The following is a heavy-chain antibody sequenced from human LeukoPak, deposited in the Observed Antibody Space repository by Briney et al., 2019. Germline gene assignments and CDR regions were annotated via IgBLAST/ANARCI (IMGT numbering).Heavy chain of an antibody. J-gene: IGHJ4*02. Sequence: GGSLRLSCASSGFTFNTFNMNWFRQAPGKGLEWVSSINSGGDYKYYADSVKGRFTTSRDNAKNSPSLQLNTLRVEDTAIYYCARGHYDVLASSYKWTPDYWGQGTLVTVSS. CDR3: ARGHYDVLASSYKWTPDY. CDR1: GFTFNTFN. D-gene: IGHD3-9*01. V-gene: IGHV3-21*01. CDR2: INSGGDYK.